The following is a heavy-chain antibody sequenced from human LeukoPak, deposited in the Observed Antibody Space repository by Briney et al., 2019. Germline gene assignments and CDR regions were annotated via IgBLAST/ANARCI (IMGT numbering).Heavy chain of an antibody. Sequence: GGSLRLSCAASGFTFSSYAMSWVRQAPGKGLEWVSAISGSGGSTYYADSVKGRFTISRDNSKNTLYLQMNGLRAEDTAVYYCAIYCSGGSCYLHWGQGTLVTVSS. CDR1: GFTFSSYA. J-gene: IGHJ4*02. D-gene: IGHD2-15*01. V-gene: IGHV3-23*01. CDR2: ISGSGGST. CDR3: AIYCSGGSCYLH.